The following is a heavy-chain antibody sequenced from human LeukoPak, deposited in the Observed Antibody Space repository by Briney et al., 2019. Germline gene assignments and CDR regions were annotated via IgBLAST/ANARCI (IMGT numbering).Heavy chain of an antibody. Sequence: SETLSLTCAVYGGSFSGYYWSWIRQPPGQGLEWIGEINHSGSTNYNPSLKSRVTISVDTSKNQFSLKLSSVTAADTAVYYCARAVYDFWSGQTLDYWGQGTLVTVS. D-gene: IGHD3-3*01. V-gene: IGHV4-34*01. CDR1: GGSFSGYY. CDR3: ARAVYDFWSGQTLDY. CDR2: INHSGST. J-gene: IGHJ4*02.